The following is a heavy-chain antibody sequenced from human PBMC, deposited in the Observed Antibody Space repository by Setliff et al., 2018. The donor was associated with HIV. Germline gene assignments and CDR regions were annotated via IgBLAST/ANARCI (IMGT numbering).Heavy chain of an antibody. CDR3: ARSQPDTIFGVVTFDC. CDR2: VYYRGRT. Sequence: PSETLSLTCTVSGGSMSSSGPGYYWGWVRQTPGGGLEWIGSVYYRGRTYYNPSLKSRVTISVDTSKNQLSLRLTSMAAADTAMYYCARSQPDTIFGVVTFDCWGQGKMGTVPQ. D-gene: IGHD3-3*01. CDR1: GGSMSSSGPGYY. V-gene: IGHV4-39*01. J-gene: IGHJ4*02.